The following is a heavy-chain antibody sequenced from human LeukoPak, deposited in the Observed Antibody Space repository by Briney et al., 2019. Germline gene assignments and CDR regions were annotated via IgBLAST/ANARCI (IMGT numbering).Heavy chain of an antibody. Sequence: GGSLRLSCTASGFTFSMYSMNWVRQAPGKGLEWVSSISGSGTYIYYGDSVTGRFTISRDNARNSLYLQMDSLRPDDTAVYYCARALRFYDLLGSWGQGTLVTVSS. CDR2: ISGSGTYI. D-gene: IGHD3-3*01. V-gene: IGHV3-21*06. CDR3: ARALRFYDLLGS. CDR1: GFTFSMYS. J-gene: IGHJ5*02.